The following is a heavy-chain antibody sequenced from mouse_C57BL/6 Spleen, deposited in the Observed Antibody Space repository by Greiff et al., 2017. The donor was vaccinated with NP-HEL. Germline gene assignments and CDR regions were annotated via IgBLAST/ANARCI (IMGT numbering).Heavy chain of an antibody. CDR2: ISYSGST. J-gene: IGHJ3*01. CDR1: GYSITSGYD. V-gene: IGHV3-1*01. CDR3: ARDEAGAFAY. Sequence: EVKLQESGPGMVKPSQSLSLTCTVTGYSITSGYDWHWIRHFPGNKLEWMGYISYSGSTNYNPSLKRRISITHDTTKNHFFLKLNSLTTEDTATYYCARDEAGAFAYWGQGTLVTVSA. D-gene: IGHD3-2*02.